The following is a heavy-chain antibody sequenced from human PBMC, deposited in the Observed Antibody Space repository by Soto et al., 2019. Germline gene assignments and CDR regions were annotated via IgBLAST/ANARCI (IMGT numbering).Heavy chain of an antibody. CDR1: GSSINSSGYY. J-gene: IGHJ4*02. V-gene: IGHV4-39*01. CDR3: ARLPSRHLVDY. Sequence: SETLSLTCTVSGSSINSSGYYWGWIRQPPGKGLEWIGSMFYGVSTYYNPSLKSRVTASVDTSKNKFSLNLRSVTAADTAVYYCARLPSRHLVDYWGQGTLVTV. D-gene: IGHD3-3*02. CDR2: MFYGVST.